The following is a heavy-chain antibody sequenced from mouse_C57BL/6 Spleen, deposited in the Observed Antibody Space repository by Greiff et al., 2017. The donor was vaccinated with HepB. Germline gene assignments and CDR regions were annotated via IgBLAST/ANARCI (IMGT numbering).Heavy chain of an antibody. CDR3: ARYDNWDPSWFAY. V-gene: IGHV7-3*01. CDR1: GFTFTDYY. J-gene: IGHJ3*01. Sequence: EVQRVESGGGLVQPGGSLSLSCAASGFTFTDYYMSWVRQPPGKALEWLGFIRNKANGYTTEYSASVKGRFTISRDNSQSILYLQMNALRAEDSATYNCARYDNWDPSWFAYWGQGTLVTVSA. D-gene: IGHD4-1*02. CDR2: IRNKANGYTT.